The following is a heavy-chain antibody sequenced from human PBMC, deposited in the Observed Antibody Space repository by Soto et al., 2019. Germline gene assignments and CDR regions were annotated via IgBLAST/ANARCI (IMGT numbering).Heavy chain of an antibody. CDR2: IYPDDSDT. V-gene: IGHV5-51*01. D-gene: IGHD1-26*01. Sequence: GESLKISFRGSGYNFNNYYIGWVLQMPGKGLEWMGIIYPDDSDTKYSSSLQGQVTISVDKSVSTAYLQWSSLKASDSAMYYCVRVKEELLWPNWFDPWGQGTQVTVSS. J-gene: IGHJ5*02. CDR1: GYNFNNYY. CDR3: VRVKEELLWPNWFDP.